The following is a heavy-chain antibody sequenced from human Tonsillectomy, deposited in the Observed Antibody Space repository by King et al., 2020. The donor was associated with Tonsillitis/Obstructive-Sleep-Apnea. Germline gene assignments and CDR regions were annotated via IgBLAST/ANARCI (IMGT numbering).Heavy chain of an antibody. V-gene: IGHV5-10-1*01. CDR3: AKSYYDILTGYYRDIDY. Sequence: VQLVQSGAEVKKPGESLRISCKGSGYTFTNYWINWVRQMPGKGLEWMGRIDPSDSYSNYSPSFQGHVTISADKSISTAYLHWSSLKASDSAKYYCAKSYYDILTGYYRDIDYWGQGTLVTVSS. D-gene: IGHD3-9*01. CDR1: GYTFTNYW. CDR2: IDPSDSYS. J-gene: IGHJ4*02.